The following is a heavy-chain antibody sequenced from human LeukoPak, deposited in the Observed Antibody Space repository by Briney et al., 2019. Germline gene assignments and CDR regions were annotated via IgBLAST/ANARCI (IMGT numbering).Heavy chain of an antibody. CDR1: RYIFTSYY. J-gene: IGHJ4*02. V-gene: IGHV1-46*01. D-gene: IGHD3-10*01. CDR2: INPSGGST. CDR3: ARDLLWSAEFDY. Sequence: ASVKVSCTASRYIFTSYYMHWVRQAPGQGLEWMGIINPSGGSTSYAQKFQGRVTMTRDTSTSTVYMELSSLRSEDTAVYYCARDLLWSAEFDYWGQGTLVTVSS.